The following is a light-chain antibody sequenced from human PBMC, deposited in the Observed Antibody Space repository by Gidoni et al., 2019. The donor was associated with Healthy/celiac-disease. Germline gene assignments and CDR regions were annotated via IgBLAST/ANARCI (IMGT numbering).Light chain of an antibody. Sequence: QAALTQPAAVSGSPGQSISISCTGTSRDVGGYNYVSWYQQHPGTAPNLMIYDVSNRPSAVSPRFSGSKSGNTASLTISGLQAEDDADYYCSSYTSSSTPYVFGTGTKVTVL. CDR2: DVS. V-gene: IGLV2-14*01. CDR1: SRDVGGYNY. CDR3: SSYTSSSTPYV. J-gene: IGLJ1*01.